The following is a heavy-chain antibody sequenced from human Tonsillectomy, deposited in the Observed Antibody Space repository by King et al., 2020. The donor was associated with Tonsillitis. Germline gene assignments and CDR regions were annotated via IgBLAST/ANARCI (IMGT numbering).Heavy chain of an antibody. V-gene: IGHV1-69*01. D-gene: IGHD4/OR15-4a*01. CDR1: GGTFSRYA. J-gene: IGHJ4*02. CDR3: ARERRDYGDRAFDY. CDR2: ITPIFGTA. Sequence: VQLVESGAEVKKPGSSVTVSCKASGGTFSRYAITWVRQAPGQGLEWMGGITPIFGTANNAQKFQGRVTITADESTSTAYMELSSLRSEDTAVYYCARERRDYGDRAFDYWGQGTLVTVSS.